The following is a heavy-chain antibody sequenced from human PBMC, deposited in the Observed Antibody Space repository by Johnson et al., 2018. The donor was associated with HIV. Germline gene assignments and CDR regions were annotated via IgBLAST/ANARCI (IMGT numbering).Heavy chain of an antibody. CDR1: GFTFTFYA. J-gene: IGHJ3*02. CDR2: ISYDGSNK. Sequence: QVQLVESGGGVVQPGRSLRLSCAASGFTFTFYAIPCVRHAPGKALEWVAVISYDGSNKYFTDSVRGRFTISRDNSKNTLFLQMNSLRAEDTAVYYCVRRFYDSSAFDIWGQGTLVTVSS. CDR3: VRRFYDSSAFDI. D-gene: IGHD3-22*01. V-gene: IGHV3-30-3*01.